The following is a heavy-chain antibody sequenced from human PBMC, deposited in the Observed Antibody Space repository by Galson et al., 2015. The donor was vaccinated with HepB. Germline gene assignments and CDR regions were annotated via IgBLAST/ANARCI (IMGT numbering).Heavy chain of an antibody. V-gene: IGHV2-5*02. Sequence: PALVKPTQTLSLPCTFSGFSLNASEVGVGWIRQPPGKALEWLALIYWDGDKRYNPSLKNRLTITKDTSTNQVGLTLTNMHPVDTATYFCAHRRPYSAYDYWGQGTLVTVSS. CDR1: GFSLNASEVG. D-gene: IGHD5-12*01. CDR2: IYWDGDK. CDR3: AHRRPYSAYDY. J-gene: IGHJ4*02.